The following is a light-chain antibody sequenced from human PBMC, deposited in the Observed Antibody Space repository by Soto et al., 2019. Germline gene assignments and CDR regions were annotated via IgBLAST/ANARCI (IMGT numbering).Light chain of an antibody. CDR1: QSVSSIY. CDR2: GAS. J-gene: IGKJ2*01. V-gene: IGKV3-20*01. CDR3: QQYASSPET. Sequence: ELVWTQSPGTLSSSQGERATLSCRAIQSVSSIYLAWYQPKPGQAPRPLIYGASSRATGIPDRFSGSGSGTDFTLTISRLEPEDFAVYYCQQYASSPETFGQVTKLEIK.